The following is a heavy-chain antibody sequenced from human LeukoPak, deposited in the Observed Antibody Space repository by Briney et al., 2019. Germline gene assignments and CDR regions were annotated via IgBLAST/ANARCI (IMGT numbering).Heavy chain of an antibody. J-gene: IGHJ5*02. D-gene: IGHD3-10*01. CDR1: GGSIRSSYYY. Sequence: PSETLSLTCTVSGGSIRSSYYYWGWIRQPPGKGLEWIGEVYHTGSANYNPSLKSRVTMALDKSKNQFSLKLTSVTAADTAVYYCARESYYASGSYRFDPWGQGTLVTVSS. CDR3: ARESYYASGSYRFDP. CDR2: VYHTGSA. V-gene: IGHV4-39*07.